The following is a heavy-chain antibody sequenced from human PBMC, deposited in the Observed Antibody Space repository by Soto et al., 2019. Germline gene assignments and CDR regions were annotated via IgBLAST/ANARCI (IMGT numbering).Heavy chain of an antibody. CDR1: GFTFSSYA. J-gene: IGHJ4*02. V-gene: IGHV3-64D*08. CDR3: VKGSVVVPAATGIAAAGMGRYFDY. CDR2: ISSNGGST. Sequence: GGSLRLSCSASGFTFSSYAMHWVRQAPGKGLEYVSAISSNGGSTYYADSVKGRFTISRDNSKNTLYLQMSSLRAEDTAVYYCVKGSVVVPAATGIAAAGMGRYFDYWGQGTLVTVSS. D-gene: IGHD6-13*01.